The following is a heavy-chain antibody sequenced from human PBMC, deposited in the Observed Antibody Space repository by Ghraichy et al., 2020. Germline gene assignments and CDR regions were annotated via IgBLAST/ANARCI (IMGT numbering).Heavy chain of an antibody. J-gene: IGHJ4*02. D-gene: IGHD2-15*01. CDR1: GGSITSNSYY. CDR3: ARHWVEGVTAPATLVPFAY. V-gene: IGHV4-39*01. Sequence: SETLSLTCTVSGGSITSNSYYWVWLRQPPGKRQEWIWSVLYSGNTYYNPSLKSPVTISVDTSKNQLSLKPSSVTAADTAVYYCARHWVEGVTAPATLVPFAYWGQVTLVTVSS. CDR2: VLYSGNT.